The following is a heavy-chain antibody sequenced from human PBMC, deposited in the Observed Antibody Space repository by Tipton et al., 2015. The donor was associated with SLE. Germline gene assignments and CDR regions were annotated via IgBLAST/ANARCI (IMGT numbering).Heavy chain of an antibody. CDR2: INHSGNT. D-gene: IGHD3-10*01. J-gene: IGHJ3*01. CDR3: ARSGDEGAFDV. Sequence: TLSLTCDVYGGSFSGYYWSWVRQSPGKGLQWIGEINHSGNTNYDPSLKSRVTMSVDTSKNQFSLNLTSVTAADTAVYFCARSGDEGAFDVWGQGTMVTVSS. CDR1: GGSFSGYY. V-gene: IGHV4-34*01.